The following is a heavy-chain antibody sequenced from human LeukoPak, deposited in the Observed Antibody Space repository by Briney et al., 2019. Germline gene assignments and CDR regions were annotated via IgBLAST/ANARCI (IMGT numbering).Heavy chain of an antibody. CDR3: ARDPDHSIAAAGTWVDY. CDR2: IKQDGSEK. J-gene: IGHJ4*02. D-gene: IGHD6-13*01. V-gene: IGHV3-7*01. Sequence: GGSLRLSCAASGFTFSSYWMSWVRQAPGKGLEWVANIKQDGSEKYYVDSVKGRFTISRDNAKNSLYLQMNSLRAEDTAVYYCARDPDHSIAAAGTWVDYWGQGTLVTVSS. CDR1: GFTFSSYW.